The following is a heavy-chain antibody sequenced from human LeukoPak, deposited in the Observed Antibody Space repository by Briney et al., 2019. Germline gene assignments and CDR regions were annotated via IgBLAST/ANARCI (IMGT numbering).Heavy chain of an antibody. D-gene: IGHD6-19*01. Sequence: GGSLRLSCAASGFTFSSYAMSWVRQAPGKGLEWVSAISGSGGGTYYADSVKGRFTISRDNSKNTLYLQMNSLRAEDTAVYYCVKEPTYSSGWYFGYWGQGTLVTVSS. CDR2: ISGSGGGT. CDR3: VKEPTYSSGWYFGY. CDR1: GFTFSSYA. J-gene: IGHJ4*02. V-gene: IGHV3-23*01.